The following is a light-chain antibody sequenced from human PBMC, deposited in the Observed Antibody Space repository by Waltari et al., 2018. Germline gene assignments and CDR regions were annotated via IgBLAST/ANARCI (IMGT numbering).Light chain of an antibody. CDR2: DAS. J-gene: IGKJ4*01. Sequence: IVVTQSPAALSLSPGERATLSCRASQTISTYLAWYQQKPGQAPRLLIYDASKRAPAIPVRFSGSGYGTDFTLTINSLEPVDFAVYYCQQRFTWPPFTFGGGTKIEIK. CDR3: QQRFTWPPFT. V-gene: IGKV3-11*01. CDR1: QTISTY.